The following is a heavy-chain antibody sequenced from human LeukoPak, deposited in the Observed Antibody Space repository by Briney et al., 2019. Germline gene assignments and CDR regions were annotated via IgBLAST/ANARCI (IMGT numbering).Heavy chain of an antibody. CDR1: GFTFSSYW. D-gene: IGHD2-2*01. Sequence: GGSLRLSCAASGFTFSSYWMHWVRQAPGKELVWVSRINGDGSSTTNADSVKCRFTISRDNAKNTLYLQMNSLRAEDTAVYYCARVGCSSNSCYGDYRGQGTLVTVSS. V-gene: IGHV3-74*03. CDR2: INGDGSST. CDR3: ARVGCSSNSCYGDY. J-gene: IGHJ4*02.